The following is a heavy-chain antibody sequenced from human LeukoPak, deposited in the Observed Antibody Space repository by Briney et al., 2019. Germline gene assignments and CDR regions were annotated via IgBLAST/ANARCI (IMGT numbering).Heavy chain of an antibody. Sequence: GRSLRLSCAASGNYWMHWVRQAPGKGLVWVSHINSDGSWTSYADSVKGRFTISKDNAKNTVYLQMNSLRAEDTAVYYCVSFYETYWGRGTLVTVSS. CDR3: VSFYETY. CDR2: INSDGSWT. V-gene: IGHV3-74*01. CDR1: GNYW. J-gene: IGHJ4*02. D-gene: IGHD2/OR15-2a*01.